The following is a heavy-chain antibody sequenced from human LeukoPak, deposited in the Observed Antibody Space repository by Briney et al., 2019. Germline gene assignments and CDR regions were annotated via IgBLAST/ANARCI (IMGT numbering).Heavy chain of an antibody. CDR3: ARDRSSSYTRDWFDP. Sequence: SETLSLTXTVPGGSINGYYWSWIRQPAGKGLEWIGRIYNSESINYNPSLKSRVTMSIDTSKNQFSLKLNSVTAADTAVYYCARDRSSSYTRDWFDPWGQGALVTVSS. D-gene: IGHD6-13*01. V-gene: IGHV4-4*07. CDR1: GGSINGYY. CDR2: IYNSESI. J-gene: IGHJ5*02.